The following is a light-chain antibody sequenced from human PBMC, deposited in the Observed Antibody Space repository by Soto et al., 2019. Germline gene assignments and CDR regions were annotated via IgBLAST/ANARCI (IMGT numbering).Light chain of an antibody. CDR3: LQHSSYPYT. CDR2: VAY. V-gene: IGKV1-17*01. J-gene: IGKJ2*01. CDR1: QGIRNY. Sequence: IQMTQSPSSLSASVGDTVTVTCRASQGIRNYRNWFQQKPGKAPKRLISVAYTLQSGVPSRFSGSGSGTKLHLKISRLQPEDFATYYCLQHSSYPYTLGQGTKQELK.